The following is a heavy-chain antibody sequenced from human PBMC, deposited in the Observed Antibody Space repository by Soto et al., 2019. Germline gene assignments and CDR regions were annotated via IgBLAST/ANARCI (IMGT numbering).Heavy chain of an antibody. CDR2: IYYSGST. CDR3: ARDTASGSSRGFDY. J-gene: IGHJ4*02. V-gene: IGHV4-59*01. CDR1: GGSISSYY. D-gene: IGHD6-13*01. Sequence: PSETLSLTCTVSGGSISSYYWSWIRQPPGKGLEWIGYIYYSGSTNYNPSLKSRVTISVDTSKNQFSLKLSSVTAADTAVYYCARDTASGSSRGFDYWGQGTLVTVSS.